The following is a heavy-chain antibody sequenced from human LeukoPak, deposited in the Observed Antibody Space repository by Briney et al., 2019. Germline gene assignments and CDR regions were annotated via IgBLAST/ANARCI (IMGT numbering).Heavy chain of an antibody. Sequence: GGSLRLSCAVSGFTVSSNYMNWVRQAPGKGLEWVSVIYGGGDIYYADSVKGRFTISRDNSKNTLYLQMNSLRAEDTAVYYCVRERGAYYYETGYWGQGTLVAVSS. D-gene: IGHD3-22*01. J-gene: IGHJ4*02. V-gene: IGHV3-66*01. CDR3: VRERGAYYYETGY. CDR2: IYGGGDI. CDR1: GFTVSSNY.